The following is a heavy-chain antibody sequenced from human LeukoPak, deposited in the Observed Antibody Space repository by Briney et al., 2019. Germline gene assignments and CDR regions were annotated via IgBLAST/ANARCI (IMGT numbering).Heavy chain of an antibody. CDR3: AHSKTGYSSSWLPYNWFDP. D-gene: IGHD6-13*01. CDR2: IYWNDDK. Sequence: SGPTLVNPTQTLTLTCTFSGFSLSTSGVGVGWIRQPPGKALEWLARIYWNDDKRYSPSLKSRLTITKDTSKNQVVLTMTNMDPVDTATYYCAHSKTGYSSSWLPYNWFDPWGQGTLVTVSS. V-gene: IGHV2-5*01. CDR1: GFSLSTSGVG. J-gene: IGHJ5*02.